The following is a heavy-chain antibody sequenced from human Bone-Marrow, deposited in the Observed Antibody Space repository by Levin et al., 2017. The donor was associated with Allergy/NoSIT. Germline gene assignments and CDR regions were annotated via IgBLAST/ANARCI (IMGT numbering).Heavy chain of an antibody. D-gene: IGHD1-26*01. J-gene: IGHJ4*02. Sequence: LSLTCAASGFTFSSYAMSWVRQAPGKGLEWVSAISGSGGSTYYADSVKGRFTISRDNSKNTLYLQMNSLRAEDTAVYYCAKVVGATGYFDYWGQGTLVTVSS. CDR1: GFTFSSYA. CDR2: ISGSGGST. CDR3: AKVVGATGYFDY. V-gene: IGHV3-23*01.